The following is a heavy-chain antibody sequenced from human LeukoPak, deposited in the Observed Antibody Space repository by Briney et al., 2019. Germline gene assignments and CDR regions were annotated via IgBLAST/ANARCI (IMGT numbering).Heavy chain of an antibody. D-gene: IGHD3-10*01. CDR1: GGSISSSSYY. CDR2: IYYSGST. Sequence: SETLSLTCTVSGGSISSSSYYWGWIRQPPGKGLEWIGSIYYSGSTYYNPSLKSRVTISVDTSKNQFSLKLSSVTAADTAVYYCARVGGFGETYFDYWGQGTLVTVSS. CDR3: ARVGGFGETYFDY. J-gene: IGHJ4*02. V-gene: IGHV4-39*01.